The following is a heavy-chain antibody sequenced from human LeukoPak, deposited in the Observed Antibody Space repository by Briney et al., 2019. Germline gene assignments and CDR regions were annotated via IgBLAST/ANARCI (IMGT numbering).Heavy chain of an antibody. CDR2: IIPIFGTA. V-gene: IGHV1-69*05. CDR1: GGTFSSYA. CDR3: ARDRANLHWFDP. J-gene: IGHJ5*02. D-gene: IGHD4/OR15-4a*01. Sequence: ASVKVSCKASGGTFSSYAISWVRQAPGQGLEWMGRIIPIFGTANYAQKFQGRVTITTDESTSTAYMELSSLRSEDKAVYYCARDRANLHWFDPWGQGTLVTVSS.